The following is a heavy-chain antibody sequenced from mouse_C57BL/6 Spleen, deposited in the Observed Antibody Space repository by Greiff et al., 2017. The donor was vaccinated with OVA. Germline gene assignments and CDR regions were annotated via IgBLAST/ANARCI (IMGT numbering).Heavy chain of an antibody. Sequence: VKLQQPGAELVRPGSSVKLSCKASGYTFTSYWMDWVKQRPGQGLEWIGNIYPSDSETHYNQKFKDKATLTVDKSSSTAYMQLSSLTSEDSAVYYCTGSGTDAMDYWGQGTSVTVSS. CDR1: GYTFTSYW. CDR3: TGSGTDAMDY. V-gene: IGHV1-61*01. D-gene: IGHD4-1*01. J-gene: IGHJ4*01. CDR2: IYPSDSET.